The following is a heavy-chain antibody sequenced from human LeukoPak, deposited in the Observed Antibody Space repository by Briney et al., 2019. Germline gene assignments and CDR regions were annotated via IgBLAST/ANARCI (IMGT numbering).Heavy chain of an antibody. V-gene: IGHV3-23*01. CDR3: AKLSITMIVVVSSAFDY. D-gene: IGHD3-22*01. CDR2: ISGSGGGT. Sequence: GGSLRLSCAASGFAFSSYAMSWVRQAPGKGLGWVSAISGSGGGTYHADSVNGRFTISRDNSKNTLYLQMNSLRAEDTAVYYCAKLSITMIVVVSSAFDYWGQGTLVTVSS. CDR1: GFAFSSYA. J-gene: IGHJ4*02.